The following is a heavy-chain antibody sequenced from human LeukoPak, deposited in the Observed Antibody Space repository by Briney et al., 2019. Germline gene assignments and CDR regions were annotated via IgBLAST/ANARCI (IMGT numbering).Heavy chain of an antibody. V-gene: IGHV1-18*04. CDR2: ISAYNGNT. CDR3: ARNSFDDYGDYDFPPFFDY. CDR1: GYTFTSYG. J-gene: IGHJ4*02. D-gene: IGHD4-17*01. Sequence: ASVKVSCKASGYTFTSYGISWERQAPGQGLEWMGWISAYNGNTNYAQQLQGRVTMTTDTSTSTAYMELRSLRSDDTAVYYCARNSFDDYGDYDFPPFFDYWGQGTLVTVSS.